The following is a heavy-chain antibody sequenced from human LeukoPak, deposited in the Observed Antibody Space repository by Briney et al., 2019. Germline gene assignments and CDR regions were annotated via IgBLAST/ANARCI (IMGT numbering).Heavy chain of an antibody. J-gene: IGHJ4*02. CDR3: ARDTRELPNVNGQDY. D-gene: IGHD1-26*01. Sequence: ASETLSLTCTVSGYSISSGYYWGWIRQPPGKGLEWIGSIYHSGSTHYNPSLKSRVTISVDTSKNQFSLKLSSVTAADTAVYYCARDTRELPNVNGQDYWGQGTLVTVSS. CDR1: GYSISSGYY. V-gene: IGHV4-38-2*02. CDR2: IYHSGST.